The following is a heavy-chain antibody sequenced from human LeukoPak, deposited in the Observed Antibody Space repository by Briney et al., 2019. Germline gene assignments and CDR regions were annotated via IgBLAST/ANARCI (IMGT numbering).Heavy chain of an antibody. V-gene: IGHV3-72*01. CDR3: ARVKGDGSGSYYLDY. Sequence: PGGSLRLSCAASGFTFSDRYMDWVRQAPGKGLEWLGRNRNKANSYTTEFAASVKGRFTISRDDSKNSLYLQMNSLKTEDTAVYYCARVKGDGSGSYYLDYWGQGTLVTVSS. D-gene: IGHD2-15*01. CDR2: NRNKANSYTT. J-gene: IGHJ4*02. CDR1: GFTFSDRY.